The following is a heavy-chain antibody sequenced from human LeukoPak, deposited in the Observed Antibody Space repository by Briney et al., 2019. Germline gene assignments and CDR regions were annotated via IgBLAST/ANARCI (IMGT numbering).Heavy chain of an antibody. Sequence: GGSLRLSCAASGLTVSSNHTSWVRQAPGKGLEWVSAIYSGDSTYYADSVKGRFTISRDDSKSALYLQMNSLRAEDTAVYYCARGLVYLTGHFDCWGQGTLVIVYS. CDR2: IYSGDST. D-gene: IGHD1-1*01. J-gene: IGHJ4*02. CDR3: ARGLVYLTGHFDC. CDR1: GLTVSSNH. V-gene: IGHV3-53*01.